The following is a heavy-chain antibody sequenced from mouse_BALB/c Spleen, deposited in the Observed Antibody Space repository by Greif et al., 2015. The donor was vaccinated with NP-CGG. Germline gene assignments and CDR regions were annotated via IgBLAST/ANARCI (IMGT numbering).Heavy chain of an antibody. Sequence: EVQVVESGGGLVQPGGSLRLSCATSGFTFTDYYMSWVRQPPGKALEWLGFIRNKANGYTTEYSASVKGRFTISRDNSQSILYLQMNTLRAEDSATYYCARDSTPGYYGSSYPYYYAMDYWGQGTSVTVSS. CDR3: ARDSTPGYYGSSYPYYYAMDY. CDR1: GFTFTDYY. CDR2: IRNKANGYTT. J-gene: IGHJ4*01. D-gene: IGHD1-1*01. V-gene: IGHV7-3*02.